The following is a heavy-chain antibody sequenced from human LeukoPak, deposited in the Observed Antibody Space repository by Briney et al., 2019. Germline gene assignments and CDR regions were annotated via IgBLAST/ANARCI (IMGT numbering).Heavy chain of an antibody. Sequence: SDTLSLTCTVAGGSISSSSYYWGWIRQPPGKGLEWVARIYYSGSTCYMPSLKIRVTMSVARSKNKFSMTPSAVTAAHSAVSYCARLTECCSSTGCSRCFDPWGEGTLVSVSS. CDR3: ARLTECCSSTGCSRCFDP. D-gene: IGHD2-2*01. V-gene: IGHV4-39*01. CDR2: IYYSGST. CDR1: GGSISSSSYY. J-gene: IGHJ5*02.